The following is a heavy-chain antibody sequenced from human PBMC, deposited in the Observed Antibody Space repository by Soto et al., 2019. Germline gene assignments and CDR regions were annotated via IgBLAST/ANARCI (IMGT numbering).Heavy chain of an antibody. CDR1: GYTFTSYA. Sequence: QVQLVQSGAEVKKPGASVKVSCKASGYTFTSYAMHWVRQAPGQRLEWIGWINAGNGNTKYSQKFQGRVTITRDTSASTAYMDLSSLRSEDTAVYYCARDPVRGDYVWGSYRTAGAFDIWGQGTMVTVSS. V-gene: IGHV1-3*01. CDR2: INAGNGNT. J-gene: IGHJ3*02. D-gene: IGHD3-16*02. CDR3: ARDPVRGDYVWGSYRTAGAFDI.